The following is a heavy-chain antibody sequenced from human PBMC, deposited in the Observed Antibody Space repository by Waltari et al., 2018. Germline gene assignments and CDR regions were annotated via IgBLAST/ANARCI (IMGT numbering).Heavy chain of an antibody. J-gene: IGHJ4*02. V-gene: IGHV4-61*02. CDR3: AREDLAVRKTGGFDY. CDR1: GDSISSADSY. CDR2: VSSTGGA. D-gene: IGHD6-19*01. Sequence: QVLLQESGQGLVQASQTLSLTCTVSGDSISSADSYWSWIRRPAGTEMTWIGRVSSTGGANYDPPLKRRATISVDSSKNEFSLSLTSVTAADTATYYCAREDLAVRKTGGFDYWGQGVMVSVSS.